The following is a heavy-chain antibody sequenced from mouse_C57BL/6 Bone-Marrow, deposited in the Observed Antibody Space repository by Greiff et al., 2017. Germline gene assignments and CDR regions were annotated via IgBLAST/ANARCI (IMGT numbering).Heavy chain of an antibody. J-gene: IGHJ2*01. Sequence: EVHLVESGGGLVKPGGSLKLSCAASGFTFSDYGMHWVRQAPEKGLEWVAYISSGSSTIYYADTVKGRFTISRDNAKNTLFLQMTSLRSEDTAMDYCARPIYYDYDCDYWGQGTTLTVSS. D-gene: IGHD2-4*01. CDR3: ARPIYYDYDCDY. CDR1: GFTFSDYG. V-gene: IGHV5-17*01. CDR2: ISSGSSTI.